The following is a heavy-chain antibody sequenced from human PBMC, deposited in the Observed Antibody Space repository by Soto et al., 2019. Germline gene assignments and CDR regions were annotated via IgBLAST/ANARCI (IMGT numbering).Heavy chain of an antibody. D-gene: IGHD6-13*01. CDR1: GDTFTTYG. CDR3: ARDVRRYSSSWYYHFDY. Sequence: QVQLVQSGAEVKKPGASVKVSCKASGDTFTTYGFSWVRQAPGQGLEWLGWISAYKGNTNYAQILQGRVTMTTDTSTSTAYMELRSLRSDDTAVYYSARDVRRYSSSWYYHFDYWGQGTLVTVSS. J-gene: IGHJ4*02. V-gene: IGHV1-18*01. CDR2: ISAYKGNT.